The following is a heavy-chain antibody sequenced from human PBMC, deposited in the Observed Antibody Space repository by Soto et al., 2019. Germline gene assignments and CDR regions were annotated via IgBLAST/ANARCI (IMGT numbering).Heavy chain of an antibody. CDR2: IKQDGSEN. CDR1: GFTFSSYW. CDR3: ARARVVRRDRDLRCFDI. Sequence: EVQLVESGGGLVQPGGSLRLSCAASGFTFSSYWMSWVRQAPGKGLEWVANIKQDGSENYYVDSVTGRFTISRDNAKNSLFLPMNSLSAEDTAVYYCARARVVRRDRDLRCFDIWGQGTMVTVSS. D-gene: IGHD2-15*01. J-gene: IGHJ3*02. V-gene: IGHV3-7*01.